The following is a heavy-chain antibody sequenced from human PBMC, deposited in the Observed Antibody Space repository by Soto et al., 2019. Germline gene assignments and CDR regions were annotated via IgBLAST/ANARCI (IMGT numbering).Heavy chain of an antibody. V-gene: IGHV3-23*01. D-gene: IGHD3-9*01. Sequence: EVQLLESGGGLVQPGGSLRLSCAASGFTFSSYAMSWVRQAPGKGLEWVSAISGSGGSTYYADSVKGRFTISRDNSKNTLYLQMNSLRADDTAVYYCAKDDDFDWLLSTSDYWGQGTLVTVSS. J-gene: IGHJ4*02. CDR1: GFTFSSYA. CDR3: AKDDDFDWLLSTSDY. CDR2: ISGSGGST.